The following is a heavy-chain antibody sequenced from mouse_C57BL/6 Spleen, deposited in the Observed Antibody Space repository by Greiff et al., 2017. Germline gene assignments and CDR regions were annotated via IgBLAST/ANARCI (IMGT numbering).Heavy chain of an antibody. J-gene: IGHJ3*01. Sequence: QVQLQQPGAELVMPGASVKLSCKASGYTFTSYWMHWVKQRPGQGLEWIGEIDPSDSYTTYNQKFKGKSTLTVDKSSSTAYMQLSSLTSEDSAVDYCARRGYYDYDVFAYWGQGTLVTVSA. V-gene: IGHV1-69*01. CDR3: ARRGYYDYDVFAY. D-gene: IGHD2-4*01. CDR2: IDPSDSYT. CDR1: GYTFTSYW.